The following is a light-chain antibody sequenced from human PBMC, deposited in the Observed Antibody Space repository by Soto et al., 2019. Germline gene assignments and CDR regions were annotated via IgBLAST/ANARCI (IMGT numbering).Light chain of an antibody. CDR3: SSYTSTTHVV. CDR2: DVS. V-gene: IGLV2-14*01. J-gene: IGLJ2*01. CDR1: SSDVGGSNY. Sequence: QSVLTQPASVSGSPGQSITISCTGTSSDVGGSNYVSWYQQHPGKAPKLMIYDVSNRPSGVSNRFSGSKSGYTASLTISGLQAEDEADYYCSSYTSTTHVVFGGGTKVTVL.